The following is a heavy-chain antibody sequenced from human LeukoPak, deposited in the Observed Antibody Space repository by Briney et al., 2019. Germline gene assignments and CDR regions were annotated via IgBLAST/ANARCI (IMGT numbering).Heavy chain of an antibody. CDR3: VRDRSSGDAFDI. Sequence: SETLSLTCAVSGYSISSGYYWGWIRQPPGKGLEWIGSIYHSGSTYYNPSLKSRVTISVDTSKNQFSLKLSSVTAADTAVYFCVRDRSSGDAFDIWGQGTVVTVSS. D-gene: IGHD2-2*01. CDR1: GYSISSGYY. J-gene: IGHJ3*02. CDR2: IYHSGST. V-gene: IGHV4-38-2*02.